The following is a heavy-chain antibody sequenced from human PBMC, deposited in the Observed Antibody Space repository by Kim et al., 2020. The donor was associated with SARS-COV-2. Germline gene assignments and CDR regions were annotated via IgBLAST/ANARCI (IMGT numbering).Heavy chain of an antibody. CDR1: GFTFGDYA. CDR2: ISWNSASI. D-gene: IGHD2-2*02. V-gene: IGHV3-9*01. CDR3: AKEYCSSTSCYNYYYYGMVV. J-gene: IGHJ6*02. Sequence: GGSLRLSCAASGFTFGDYAMHWVRQAPGKGLEWVSGISWNSASIYYADSVKGRFTISRDNAKNSLYLQMNSLRAEDTALYYCAKEYCSSTSCYNYYYYGMVVWGQASTVTVSS.